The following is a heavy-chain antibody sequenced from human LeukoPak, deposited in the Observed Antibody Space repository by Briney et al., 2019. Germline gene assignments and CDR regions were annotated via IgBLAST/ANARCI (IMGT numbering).Heavy chain of an antibody. D-gene: IGHD6-13*01. CDR1: GASINTYY. V-gene: IGHV4-59*01. CDR3: ARGGSSWSP. CDR2: IYYSGST. Sequence: SETLSLTCTVSGASINTYYWSWIRQPPGKGLEWIGYIYYSGSTNYNPSLKSRVTISVDTSKNQFSLKLSSVTAADTAVYYCARGGSSWSPWGQGTLVTVSS. J-gene: IGHJ5*02.